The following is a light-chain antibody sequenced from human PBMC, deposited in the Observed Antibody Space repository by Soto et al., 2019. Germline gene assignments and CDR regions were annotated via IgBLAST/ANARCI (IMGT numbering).Light chain of an antibody. CDR2: GAS. V-gene: IGKV3-15*01. CDR1: QRVSSN. Sequence: ETVMTQSPATLSVSPGKRATLSCRASQRVSSNLAWYQQKPGQAPRLLIYGASTRATGIPARFSGSGSGTEFTLTISSLQSEDFAVYYCQQYDNWPPTFGQGTKLEIK. J-gene: IGKJ2*01. CDR3: QQYDNWPPT.